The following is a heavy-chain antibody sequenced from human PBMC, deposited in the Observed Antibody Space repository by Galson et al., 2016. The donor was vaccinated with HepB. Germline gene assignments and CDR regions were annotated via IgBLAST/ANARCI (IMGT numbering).Heavy chain of an antibody. V-gene: IGHV3-53*01. CDR3: ARAIAAAGNFDY. Sequence: SLRLSCAASGISVSRNFVSWVRQSPGKGLEGDAVIYTGGSKYYADSVKGRLTIPRDNSKNMLYLQMNSLRAEDTAVYYCARAIAAAGNFDYWGQGTLVTVSS. CDR1: GISVSRNF. CDR2: IYTGGSK. D-gene: IGHD6-13*01. J-gene: IGHJ4*02.